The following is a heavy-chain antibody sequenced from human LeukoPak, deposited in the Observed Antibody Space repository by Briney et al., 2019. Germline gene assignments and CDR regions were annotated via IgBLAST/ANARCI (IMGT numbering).Heavy chain of an antibody. J-gene: IGHJ3*02. CDR3: ARGYCSGGSCYWGFDAFDI. CDR2: ISYDGSNK. V-gene: IGHV3-30*03. D-gene: IGHD2-15*01. Sequence: PGRSLRLSCAASGFTFSSYGMHWVRQAPGKGLEWVAVISYDGSNKYYADSVKGRFTISRDNSKNTLYLQMNSLRAEDTAVYYCARGYCSGGSCYWGFDAFDIWGQGTMVTVSS. CDR1: GFTFSSYG.